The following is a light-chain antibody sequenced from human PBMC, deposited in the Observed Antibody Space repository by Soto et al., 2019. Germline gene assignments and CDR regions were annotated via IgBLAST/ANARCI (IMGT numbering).Light chain of an antibody. Sequence: DIAITQSAATLSVSPGERATLSCRASQSVSRNLAWYQQKPGQAPRLLIYAASTRATGIPARFSGGGSGTVFTLTISSLQSEDFAVYYCQQYNNWPVFGQGTKVDIK. V-gene: IGKV3-15*01. CDR2: AAS. CDR3: QQYNNWPV. CDR1: QSVSRN. J-gene: IGKJ1*01.